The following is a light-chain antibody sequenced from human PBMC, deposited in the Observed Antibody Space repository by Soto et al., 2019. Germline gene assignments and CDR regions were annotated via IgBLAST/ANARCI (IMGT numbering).Light chain of an antibody. CDR3: QTWGTGIVV. CDR2: LNSDGSH. J-gene: IGLJ2*01. V-gene: IGLV4-69*01. CDR1: SGHSSYA. Sequence: QLVLTQSPSASASLGASVKLTCTLSSGHSSYAIAWHQQQPEKGPRYLMKLNSDGSHSKGDGIPDRFSGSSSGAERYPTTSSLQSEDEADYYCQTWGTGIVVFGGGTKVTVL.